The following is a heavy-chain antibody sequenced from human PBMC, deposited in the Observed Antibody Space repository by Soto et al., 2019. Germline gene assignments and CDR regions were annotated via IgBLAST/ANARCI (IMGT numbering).Heavy chain of an antibody. Sequence: QVQLQESGPGLVKPSQTLSLACSVAGASISSGGDFWSWVRQLPGKGLEWIGYVHYSGSTYYNPSLKSRVVMSMDTSKNDFSLKLNSVTAADTAVFYCARGFVETAMAFDYWGQGALVTVSS. CDR2: VHYSGST. CDR3: ARGFVETAMAFDY. V-gene: IGHV4-31*03. CDR1: GASISSGGDF. D-gene: IGHD5-18*01. J-gene: IGHJ4*02.